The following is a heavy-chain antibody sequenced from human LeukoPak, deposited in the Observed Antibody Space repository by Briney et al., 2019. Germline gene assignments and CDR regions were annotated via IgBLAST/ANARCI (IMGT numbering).Heavy chain of an antibody. J-gene: IGHJ4*02. Sequence: SETLSLTCTVSGGSISSSSYYWGWIRQPPGKGLEWIGSIYYSGSTYYNPSLKSPVTISVDTSRNQFSLKLSSVTAADTAVYYCARRKGDTAMVMFDYWGQGTLVTVSS. CDR3: ARRKGDTAMVMFDY. CDR1: GGSISSSSYY. V-gene: IGHV4-39*07. CDR2: IYYSGST. D-gene: IGHD5-18*01.